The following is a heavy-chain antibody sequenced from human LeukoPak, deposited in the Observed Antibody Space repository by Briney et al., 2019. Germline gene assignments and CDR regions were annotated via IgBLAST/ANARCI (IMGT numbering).Heavy chain of an antibody. J-gene: IGHJ4*02. Sequence: TGGSLRLSCAASGFTFSSYGMHWVRQAPGKGLEWVAFIRYDGSNKYYADSVKGRFTISRDNSKNTLYLQMNSLRAEDTAVYYCAKGAMIVVVITHFDYWGQGTLVTVSS. D-gene: IGHD3-22*01. CDR1: GFTFSSYG. V-gene: IGHV3-30*02. CDR3: AKGAMIVVVITHFDY. CDR2: IRYDGSNK.